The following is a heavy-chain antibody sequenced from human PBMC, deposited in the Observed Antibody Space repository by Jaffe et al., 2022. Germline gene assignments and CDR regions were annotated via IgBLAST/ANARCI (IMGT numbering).Heavy chain of an antibody. CDR2: INHSGST. Sequence: QVQLQQWGAGLLKPSETLSLTCAVYGGSFSGYYWSWIRQPPGKGLEWIGEINHSGSTNYNPSLKSRVTISVDTSKNQFSLKLSSVTAADTAVYYCARGPYCSSTSRCVLRFLEWLFLPFDYWGQGTLVTVSS. V-gene: IGHV4-34*01. CDR1: GGSFSGYY. D-gene: IGHD3-3*01. J-gene: IGHJ4*02. CDR3: ARGPYCSSTSRCVLRFLEWLFLPFDY.